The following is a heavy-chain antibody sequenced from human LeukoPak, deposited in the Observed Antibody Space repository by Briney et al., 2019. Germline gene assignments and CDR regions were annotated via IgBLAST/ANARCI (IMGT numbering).Heavy chain of an antibody. Sequence: PGGSLRLSCAASGVTFSSYSMNWVRQAPGKGLEWVSSISSSSSYIYYADSVKGRLTISRDNAKNSLYLQMNSLRAEDTAVYYCARGSSGEFFWGQGTLVTVSS. CDR3: ARGSSGEFF. CDR1: GVTFSSYS. D-gene: IGHD6-19*01. CDR2: ISSSSSYI. J-gene: IGHJ4*02. V-gene: IGHV3-21*01.